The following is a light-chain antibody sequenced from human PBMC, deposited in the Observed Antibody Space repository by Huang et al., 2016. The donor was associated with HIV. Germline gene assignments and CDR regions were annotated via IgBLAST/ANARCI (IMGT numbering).Light chain of an antibody. Sequence: EIVMTQSPATLSVTPGEGATLSCRAPQSVSVNLACYQQKPGQAPRLLIHSASTRATGIPVRFSGGGSGTEFTLTISRLQSEDSAVYYCQQYNNGPPWTFGQGTKVEIK. CDR1: QSVSVN. CDR2: SAS. CDR3: QQYNNGPPWT. V-gene: IGKV3-15*01. J-gene: IGKJ1*01.